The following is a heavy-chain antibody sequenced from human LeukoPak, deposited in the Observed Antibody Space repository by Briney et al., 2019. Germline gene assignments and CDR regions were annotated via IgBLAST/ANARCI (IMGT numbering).Heavy chain of an antibody. Sequence: SETLSLTCTVSGGSISSYYWSWIRQPPGKGLEWIGYIYYSGSTNYNPSLKSRVTISVDTSKNQFSLKLSSVTAADTAVYYCARHHYDFWSGYPLLGYYYGMNVWGQGTTVTVSS. CDR2: IYYSGST. J-gene: IGHJ6*02. D-gene: IGHD3-3*01. CDR3: ARHHYDFWSGYPLLGYYYGMNV. CDR1: GGSISSYY. V-gene: IGHV4-59*01.